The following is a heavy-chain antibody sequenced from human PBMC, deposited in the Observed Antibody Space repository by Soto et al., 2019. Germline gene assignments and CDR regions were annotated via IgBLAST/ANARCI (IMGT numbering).Heavy chain of an antibody. Sequence: QVQLVQSGAEVKKPGSSVKVSCKAPGGTFSTYAISWVRQAPGQGLEWMGGVIPIFGTPKYAQKLQGRVTITADESTSTGYMELRSLRSEDTAVYYCARSQGGSSSLDIYYYYYYGMDVWGQGTTVNVSS. CDR2: VIPIFGTP. V-gene: IGHV1-69*01. CDR1: GGTFSTYA. D-gene: IGHD2-15*01. J-gene: IGHJ6*02. CDR3: ARSQGGSSSLDIYYYYYYGMDV.